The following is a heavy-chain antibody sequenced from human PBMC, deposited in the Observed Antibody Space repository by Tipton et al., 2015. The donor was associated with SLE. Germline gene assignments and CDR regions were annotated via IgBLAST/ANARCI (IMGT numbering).Heavy chain of an antibody. CDR3: ARDAAAAGDFDY. D-gene: IGHD6-13*01. CDR2: ISYDGSNK. Sequence: SLRLSCAASGFTFSSYAMHWVRQAPGKGLEWVAVISYDGSNKYYADPVKGRFTISRDNSKNTLYLQMNSLRAEDTAVYYCARDAAAAGDFDYWGQGTLVTVSS. J-gene: IGHJ4*02. V-gene: IGHV3-30*04. CDR1: GFTFSSYA.